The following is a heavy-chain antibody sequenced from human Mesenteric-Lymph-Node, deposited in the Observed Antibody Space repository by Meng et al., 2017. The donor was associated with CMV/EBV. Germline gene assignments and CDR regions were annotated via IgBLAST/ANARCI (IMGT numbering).Heavy chain of an antibody. V-gene: IGHV3-30*18. CDR2: ISYDGSNK. CDR1: GFTFSDYY. Sequence: GESLKISCAASGFTFSDYYMSWIRQAPGKGLEWVAVISYDGSNKYYADSVKGRFTISRDNSKNTLYLQMNSLRAEDTAVYYCAKDHSGSSFFDYWGQGTLVTVSS. J-gene: IGHJ4*02. CDR3: AKDHSGSSFFDY. D-gene: IGHD1-26*01.